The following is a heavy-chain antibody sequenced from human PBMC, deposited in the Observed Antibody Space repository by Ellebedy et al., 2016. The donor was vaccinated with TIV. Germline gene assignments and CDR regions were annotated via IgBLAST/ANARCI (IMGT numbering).Heavy chain of an antibody. Sequence: GESLKISCAASGFTFSSYAMSWVRQAPGQGLEWISGIVGNGRNIYYADPVKGRFTISRDNSKSTLDLQMNSLRAEDTAVYYCAKDRTPFDGYWVFDYWGQGTLVTVSS. V-gene: IGHV3-23*01. CDR2: IVGNGRNI. CDR3: AKDRTPFDGYWVFDY. J-gene: IGHJ4*02. D-gene: IGHD5-18*01. CDR1: GFTFSSYA.